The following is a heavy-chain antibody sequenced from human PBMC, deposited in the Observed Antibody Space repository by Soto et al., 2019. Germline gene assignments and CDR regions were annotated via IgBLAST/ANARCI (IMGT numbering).Heavy chain of an antibody. CDR1: GFTFSSYT. CDR3: AKDGGSSYYYYMDV. J-gene: IGHJ6*03. D-gene: IGHD2-15*01. V-gene: IGHV3-23*01. CDR2: IGSSGGNT. Sequence: EVQLLESGGGLVQPGGSLRLSCAASGFTFSSYTMTWVRQAPGKGLEWVAAIGSSGGNTDYADSVKGRFTISRDNSTNTLYLQMSSLRAEDTAVYYCAKDGGSSYYYYMDVWGKGTTLTVSS.